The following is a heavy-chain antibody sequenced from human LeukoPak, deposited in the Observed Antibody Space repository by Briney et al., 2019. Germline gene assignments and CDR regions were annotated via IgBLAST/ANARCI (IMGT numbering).Heavy chain of an antibody. CDR3: AKMRGQYYHSYYMDA. Sequence: PGGSLGLSCAASGFIFGSYAMSWVRQAPGKGLEWVSYGGSGGSTYYADSVKGRFTVSRDNSKSTLYLQMNSLTAEDTAIYYCAKMRGQYYHSYYMDAWGKGTTVTVSS. V-gene: IGHV3-23*01. CDR1: GFIFGSYA. CDR2: GGSGGST. J-gene: IGHJ6*03.